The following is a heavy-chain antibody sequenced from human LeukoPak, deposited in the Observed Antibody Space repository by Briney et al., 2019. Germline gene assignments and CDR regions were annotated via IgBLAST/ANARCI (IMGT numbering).Heavy chain of an antibody. CDR2: IYHSGST. Sequence: SETLSLTCAVSGGSISSSNWWSWVRQPPGKGLEWIGEIYHSGSTNYNPSLKSRVTISVDKSKNQFSLKLSSVTAADTAVYYCARWRLGSSSWLGFFDYWGQGTLVTVSS. CDR3: ARWRLGSSSWLGFFDY. V-gene: IGHV4-4*02. D-gene: IGHD6-13*01. J-gene: IGHJ4*02. CDR1: GGSISSSNW.